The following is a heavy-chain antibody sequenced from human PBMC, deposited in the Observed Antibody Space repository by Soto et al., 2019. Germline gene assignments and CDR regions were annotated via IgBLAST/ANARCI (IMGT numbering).Heavy chain of an antibody. V-gene: IGHV3-33*01. CDR2: IWYDGSNK. CDR3: ARDLRGDYYYYGMDV. J-gene: IGHJ6*02. D-gene: IGHD3-10*01. CDR1: GFTFSSYG. Sequence: GGSLRLSCAASGFTFSSYGMHWVRQAPGKGLEWVAVIWYDGSNKYYADSVKGRFTISRDNSKNTLYLQMNSLRAEDTAVYYCARDLRGDYYYYGMDVWGQGTTVTVSS.